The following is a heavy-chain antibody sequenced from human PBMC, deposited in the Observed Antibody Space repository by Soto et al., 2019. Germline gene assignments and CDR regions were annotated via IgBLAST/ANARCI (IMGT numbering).Heavy chain of an antibody. CDR1: GFTFRSHR. J-gene: IGHJ4*02. D-gene: IGHD2-15*01. Sequence: PGGSLRLSCAASGFTFRSHRIHWVRQAPGKGLEWVSRIDTDGGGTSYADSVKGRFTISTDNAENTVYLQMNGLRVEDTAVYYCARDLGGWPDYWGQGTLVTVS. CDR2: IDTDGGGT. CDR3: ARDLGGWPDY. V-gene: IGHV3-74*01.